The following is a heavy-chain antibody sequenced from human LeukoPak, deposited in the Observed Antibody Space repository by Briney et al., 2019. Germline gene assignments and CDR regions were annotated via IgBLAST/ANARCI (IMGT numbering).Heavy chain of an antibody. CDR2: ISGSGGST. CDR3: AKDLSRYYDILTGFAPADY. J-gene: IGHJ4*02. D-gene: IGHD3-9*01. CDR1: GFTFSSYA. Sequence: GGSLRLSCAASGFTFSSYAMSWVRQAPGKGLEWVSAISGSGGSTYYADSLKGRFTISRDNSKNTLYLQMNSLRAEDTAVYYCAKDLSRYYDILTGFAPADYWGQGTLVTVSS. V-gene: IGHV3-23*01.